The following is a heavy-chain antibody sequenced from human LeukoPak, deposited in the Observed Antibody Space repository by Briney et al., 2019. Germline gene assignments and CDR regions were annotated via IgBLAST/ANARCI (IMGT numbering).Heavy chain of an antibody. J-gene: IGHJ4*02. CDR2: IYYIGST. Sequence: SETLSLTCTVSGGPISSDYWSWIRQPPGKGLEWIGYIYYIGSTNYNPSLKSRITISVDTSKSHFSLKLSSVTAADTAVYYCARVVGATGSTDYWGQGTLATVSS. D-gene: IGHD1-26*01. CDR1: GGPISSDY. CDR3: ARVVGATGSTDY. V-gene: IGHV4-59*01.